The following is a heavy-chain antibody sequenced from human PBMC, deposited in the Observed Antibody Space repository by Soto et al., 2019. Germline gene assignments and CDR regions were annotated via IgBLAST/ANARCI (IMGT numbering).Heavy chain of an antibody. Sequence: ASVKVSCKASGYTFTSYAIHWVRQAPGQRLEWMGWINAGNGNTKYSQKFQGRVTITRDTSASTAYMELSSLRSEDTAVYYCARVSSSWYGGWFDPWGQGTMVTVYS. CDR1: GYTFTSYA. D-gene: IGHD6-13*01. V-gene: IGHV1-3*01. J-gene: IGHJ5*02. CDR2: INAGNGNT. CDR3: ARVSSSWYGGWFDP.